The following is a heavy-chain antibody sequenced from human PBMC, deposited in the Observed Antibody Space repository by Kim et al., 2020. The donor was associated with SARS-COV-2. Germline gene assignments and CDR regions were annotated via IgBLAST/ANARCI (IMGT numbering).Heavy chain of an antibody. V-gene: IGHV4-59*01. CDR2: IYYSGST. CDR1: GGSISSYY. Sequence: SETLSLTCTVSGGSISSYYWSWIRQPPGKGLEWIGYIYYSGSTNYNPSLKSRVTISVDTSKNQFSLKLSSVTAADTAVYYCARLALRYCSGGSCYTPDYYGMDVWGQGTTVTVSS. J-gene: IGHJ6*02. CDR3: ARLALRYCSGGSCYTPDYYGMDV. D-gene: IGHD2-15*01.